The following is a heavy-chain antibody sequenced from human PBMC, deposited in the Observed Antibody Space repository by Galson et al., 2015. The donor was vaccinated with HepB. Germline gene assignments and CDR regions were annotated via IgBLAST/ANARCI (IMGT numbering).Heavy chain of an antibody. V-gene: IGHV3-30*14. CDR3: AYGSGSNSLDN. J-gene: IGHJ4*02. D-gene: IGHD3-10*01. Sequence: SLRLSCATSGFSFDGYTMHWVRQAPGEGLEWMAVVSYDGDTTFHADSVKGRFTISRDNSGKTLYLQMNSLRSDDTAIYYCAYGSGSNSLDNWGQGTLDTVSS. CDR2: VSYDGDTT. CDR1: GFSFDGYT.